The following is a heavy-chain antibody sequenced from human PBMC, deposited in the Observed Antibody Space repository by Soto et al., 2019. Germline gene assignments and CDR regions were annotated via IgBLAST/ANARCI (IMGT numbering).Heavy chain of an antibody. V-gene: IGHV3-66*01. D-gene: IGHD6-6*01. Sequence: PGGSLRLSCAASGFTVSSNYMSWVRQAPGKGLEWVSVIYSGGSTYYADSVKGRFTISRDNSENTLYLQMNSLRAEDTAVYYCARDLVPYAVPQEGPLDVWGQGTTVTVSS. CDR2: IYSGGST. J-gene: IGHJ6*02. CDR3: ARDLVPYAVPQEGPLDV. CDR1: GFTVSSNY.